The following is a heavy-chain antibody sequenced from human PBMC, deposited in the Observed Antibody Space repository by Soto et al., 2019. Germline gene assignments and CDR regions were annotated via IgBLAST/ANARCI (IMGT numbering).Heavy chain of an antibody. D-gene: IGHD2-15*01. V-gene: IGHV3-21*01. CDR1: GFIFTDYS. CDR3: ARGRTCTGASCYGGGDY. Sequence: EVQLVESGGGLVKPGGSLRLSCVASGFIFTDYSMLWVRLAPGKGLEWVSSISRDNNYIYYADSVKGRFTISRDNAKNSLFLHVNTLRPEDTAVYYCARGRTCTGASCYGGGDYWGQGTLVTVSS. CDR2: ISRDNNYI. J-gene: IGHJ4*02.